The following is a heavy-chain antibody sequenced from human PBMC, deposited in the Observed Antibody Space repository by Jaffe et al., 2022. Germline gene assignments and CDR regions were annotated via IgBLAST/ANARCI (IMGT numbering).Heavy chain of an antibody. J-gene: IGHJ4*02. Sequence: EVQLVESGGGLVQPGRSLRLSCTASGFTFGDYAMNWVRQAPGKGLEWVGFIRSKAYGGTTEYAASVKGRFTISRDDSKSIAYLQMNSLKTEDTAVYYCTRSGVYSSGWYEARYWGQGTLVTVSS. V-gene: IGHV3-49*04. CDR2: IRSKAYGGTT. CDR1: GFTFGDYA. CDR3: TRSGVYSSGWYEARY. D-gene: IGHD6-19*01.